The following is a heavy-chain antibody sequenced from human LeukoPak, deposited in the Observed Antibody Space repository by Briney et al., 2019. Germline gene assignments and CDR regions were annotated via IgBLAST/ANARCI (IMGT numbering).Heavy chain of an antibody. CDR3: ARVVCTSTNCYAPSHLDY. CDR1: GASISSGDYF. CDR2: LYYSGSP. J-gene: IGHJ4*02. V-gene: IGHV4-30-4*01. Sequence: SQTLSLTCTVSGASISSGDYFWSWIRQPPGKGLEWLGYLYYSGSPFYNPSLKRRLTMSVDTSKNQFYLQLNSMTAADTAVYYCARVVCTSTNCYAPSHLDYWGQGTLVTVSS. D-gene: IGHD2-2*01.